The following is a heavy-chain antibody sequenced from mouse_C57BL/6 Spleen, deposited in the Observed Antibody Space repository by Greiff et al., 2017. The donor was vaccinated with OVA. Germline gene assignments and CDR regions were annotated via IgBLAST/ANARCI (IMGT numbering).Heavy chain of an antibody. Sequence: EVQGVESGGGLVKPGGSLKLSCAASGFTFSDYGMHWVRQAPEKGLEWVAYISSGSSTIYYADTVKGRFTISRDNAKNTLFLQMTSLRSEDTAMYYCARRRQFAYWGQGTLVTVSA. J-gene: IGHJ3*01. CDR2: ISSGSSTI. V-gene: IGHV5-17*01. CDR3: ARRRQFAY. CDR1: GFTFSDYG. D-gene: IGHD3-2*01.